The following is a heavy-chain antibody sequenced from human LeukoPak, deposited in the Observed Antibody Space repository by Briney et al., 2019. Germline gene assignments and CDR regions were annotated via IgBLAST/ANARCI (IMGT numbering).Heavy chain of an antibody. Sequence: PSQTLSLTCTVSGGSISSGSYYWSWIRQPAGKGLEWIGRIYTSGSTNCNPSLKSRVTISVDTSKNQFSLKLSSVTAADTAVYYCARALTIFEPLNVWGKGTTVTVSS. D-gene: IGHD3-3*01. J-gene: IGHJ6*04. CDR1: GGSISSGSYY. CDR2: IYTSGST. CDR3: ARALTIFEPLNV. V-gene: IGHV4-61*02.